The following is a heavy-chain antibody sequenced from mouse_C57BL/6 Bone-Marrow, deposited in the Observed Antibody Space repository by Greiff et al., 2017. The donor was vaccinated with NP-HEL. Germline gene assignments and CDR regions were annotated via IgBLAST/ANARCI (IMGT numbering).Heavy chain of an antibody. CDR3: ARGLGRLPFAY. CDR2: ISYSGIT. Sequence: EVQLQESGPSLVKPSQTLSLTCSVTGDSITSGYWNWIRKFPGTKLEYLGYISYSGITYYNPSLKSRISITRDTSKNQFYLQLNSVTTEDTATYYCARGLGRLPFAYWGQGTLVTVSA. D-gene: IGHD4-1*01. CDR1: GDSITSGY. V-gene: IGHV3-8*02. J-gene: IGHJ3*01.